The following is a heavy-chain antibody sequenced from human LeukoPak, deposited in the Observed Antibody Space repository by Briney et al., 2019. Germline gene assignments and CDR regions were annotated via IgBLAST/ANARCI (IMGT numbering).Heavy chain of an antibody. CDR1: GFTFSSYW. V-gene: IGHV3-7*03. D-gene: IGHD4-17*01. CDR3: ARADYSLVTTSSFDP. Sequence: GGSLRLSCAASGFTFSSYWMSRVRQAPGKGLEWVANIKQDGSEKYYVDSVKGRFTISRDNAKNSLYLQMNSLRAEDTAVYYCARADYSLVTTSSFDPWGQGTLVTVSS. CDR2: IKQDGSEK. J-gene: IGHJ5*02.